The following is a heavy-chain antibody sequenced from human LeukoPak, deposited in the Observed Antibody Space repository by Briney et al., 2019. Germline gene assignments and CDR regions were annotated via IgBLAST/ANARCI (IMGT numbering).Heavy chain of an antibody. V-gene: IGHV3-15*07. D-gene: IGHD1-20*01. CDR3: STLTSRGLSDS. CDR1: GFTFTNAW. CDR2: IKSKADGETI. Sequence: PGGSLRLSCVDSGFTFTNAWMNWVRQAPGKGLEWVGRIKSKADGETIDYAAPVKGRFTFSRDDSKNMLYLQMNSLKSEDTAVYYCSTLTSRGLSDSWGQGTLVTVSS. J-gene: IGHJ4*02.